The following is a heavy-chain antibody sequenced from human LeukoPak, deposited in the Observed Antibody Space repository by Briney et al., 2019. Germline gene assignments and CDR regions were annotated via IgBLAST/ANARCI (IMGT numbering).Heavy chain of an antibody. CDR2: IIPIFGTA. CDR1: GGTFSSYA. D-gene: IGHD2-21*01. V-gene: IGHV1-69*05. J-gene: IGHJ4*02. Sequence: SVKVSCKASGGTFSSYAISWVRQAPGQGLEWMGGIIPIFGTANYAQKFQGRVTITTDESTSTAYMELSSLRSEDTAVYYCARAKGAYCGGDCPFAYWGQGTLVTVSS. CDR3: ARAKGAYCGGDCPFAY.